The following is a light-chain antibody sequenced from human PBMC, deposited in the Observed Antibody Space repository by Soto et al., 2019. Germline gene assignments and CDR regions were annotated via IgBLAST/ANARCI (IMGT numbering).Light chain of an antibody. J-gene: IGLJ1*01. CDR3: SLYISTSTLNV. V-gene: IGLV2-14*01. Sequence: QSALTQPASVSGSPGQSITISCTGTSSDVGGYNYVAWYQQHPGKAPKLMIYDVSNRPSGVSNRFSGSKSGNTASLTISGLQAEDEAHYYCSLYISTSTLNVFGTGTKLTVL. CDR1: SSDVGGYNY. CDR2: DVS.